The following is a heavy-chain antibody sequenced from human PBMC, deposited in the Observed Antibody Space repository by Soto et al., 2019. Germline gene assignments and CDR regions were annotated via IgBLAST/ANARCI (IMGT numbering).Heavy chain of an antibody. CDR1: GFTFSSYS. V-gene: IGHV3-21*01. J-gene: IGHJ5*02. CDR2: ISSSSSYI. D-gene: IGHD3-3*01. Sequence: PGGSLRLSCAASGFTFSSYSMNWVRQAPGKGLEWVSSISSSSSYIYYADSVKGRFTISRDNAKNSLYLQMNSLRAEDTAVYYCARDLIYYYDFWSGYPRLSRGLYNWFDPWGQGTLVTVSS. CDR3: ARDLIYYYDFWSGYPRLSRGLYNWFDP.